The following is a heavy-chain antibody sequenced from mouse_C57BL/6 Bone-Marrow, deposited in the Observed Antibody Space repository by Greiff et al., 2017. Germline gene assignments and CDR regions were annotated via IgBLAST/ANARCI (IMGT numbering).Heavy chain of an antibody. CDR2: IYPGGGYT. D-gene: IGHD1-1*01. Sequence: VQLQQSGAELVRPGPSVKMSCKASGYTFTNYWIGWAKQRPGHGLEWIGDIYPGGGYTNYNETFKGKATLTADKSSSTAYMQFSSLTSADSAIYYCARQCYGSSYGYWGQGTTLTVSS. CDR1: GYTFTNYW. J-gene: IGHJ2*01. CDR3: ARQCYGSSYGY. V-gene: IGHV1-63*01.